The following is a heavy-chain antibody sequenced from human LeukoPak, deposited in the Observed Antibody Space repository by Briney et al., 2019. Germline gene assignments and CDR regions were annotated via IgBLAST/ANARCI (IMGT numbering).Heavy chain of an antibody. D-gene: IGHD6-19*01. CDR3: VVRQYSSGWYLLSY. Sequence: SETLSLTCAVYGGSFSGYYWSWIRQPPGKGQEWIGEINRSGSTNYNPSLKSRVTISVDTSKNQFSLKLSSVTAADTAVYYCVVRQYSSGWYLLSYWGQGTLVTVSS. CDR2: INRSGST. CDR1: GGSFSGYY. J-gene: IGHJ4*02. V-gene: IGHV4-34*01.